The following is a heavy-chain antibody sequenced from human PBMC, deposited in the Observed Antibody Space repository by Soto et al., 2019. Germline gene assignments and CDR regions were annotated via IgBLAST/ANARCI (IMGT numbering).Heavy chain of an antibody. CDR1: GGTFSSYA. CDR2: IIPIFGTA. CDR3: ARNKRGDSSGYYISDY. J-gene: IGHJ4*02. V-gene: IGHV1-69*13. Sequence: ASVKVSCKASGGTFSSYAISWVRQAPGQGLEWMGGIIPIFGTANYAQKFQGRVTITADESTSTAYMELSSLRSEDTAVYYCARNKRGDSSGYYISDYWGQGTLVTVSS. D-gene: IGHD3-22*01.